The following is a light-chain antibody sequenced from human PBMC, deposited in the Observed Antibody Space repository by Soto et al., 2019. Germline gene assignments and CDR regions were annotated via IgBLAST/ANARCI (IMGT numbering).Light chain of an antibody. V-gene: IGLV1-44*01. Sequence: QAVVTQPHSASGTPGQRVTISCSGSSSNIGTSSVHWFQQLPGTAPKLLISTTNQRPSGVPERFSGSKSGTSASLAISGLQYEDEADYYCAAWDDSLNGHVFGTGTKLTVL. CDR1: SSNIGTSS. CDR2: TTN. J-gene: IGLJ1*01. CDR3: AAWDDSLNGHV.